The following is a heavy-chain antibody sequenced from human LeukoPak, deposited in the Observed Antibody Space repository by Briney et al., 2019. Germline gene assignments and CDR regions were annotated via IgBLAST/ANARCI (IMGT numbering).Heavy chain of an antibody. CDR1: GFTFSSYW. CDR2: INQDGSEK. Sequence: GGSLRLSCAASGFTFSSYWMGWVRQAPGKGLEWVATINQDGSEKYYEDSVKGRFTISRDNVKNSLYLQMNSLRAEDTAVYYCARDLQDGVPTGYWGQGTLVIVS. V-gene: IGHV3-7*01. D-gene: IGHD4-17*01. J-gene: IGHJ4*02. CDR3: ARDLQDGVPTGY.